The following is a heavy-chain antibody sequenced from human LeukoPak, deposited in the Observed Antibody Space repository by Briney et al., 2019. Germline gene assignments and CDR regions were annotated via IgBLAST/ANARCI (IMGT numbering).Heavy chain of an antibody. Sequence: PSETLSLTCAVYGGSFSGYYWSWIRQPPGKGLEWIGEINYSGSTNYNPSLKSRVTISVDTSKNQFSLKLSSVTAADTAVYYCARGSGITGTTGDYWGQGTLVTVSS. J-gene: IGHJ4*02. D-gene: IGHD1-20*01. V-gene: IGHV4-34*01. CDR1: GGSFSGYY. CDR2: INYSGST. CDR3: ARGSGITGTTGDY.